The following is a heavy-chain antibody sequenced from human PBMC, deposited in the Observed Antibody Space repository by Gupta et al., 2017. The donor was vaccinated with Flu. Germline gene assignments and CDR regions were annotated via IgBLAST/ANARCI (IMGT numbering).Heavy chain of an antibody. Sequence: QVQLVQSGAEVKKPGSSVKVSCKASGGTFSSYAISWVRQAPGQELEWMGGIIPIFGTANYAQKFQGRVTITADKSTSTAYMELSSLRSEDTAVYYCAREQVRIIAAAGPGWFDPWGQGTLVTVSS. CDR3: AREQVRIIAAAGPGWFDP. J-gene: IGHJ5*02. CDR2: IIPIFGTA. V-gene: IGHV1-69*06. CDR1: GGTFSSYA. D-gene: IGHD6-13*01.